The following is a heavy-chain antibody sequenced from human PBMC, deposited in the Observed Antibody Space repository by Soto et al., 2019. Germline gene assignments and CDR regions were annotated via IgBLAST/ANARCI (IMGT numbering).Heavy chain of an antibody. CDR1: GGSISSGGYY. CDR2: IYYSGST. Sequence: QVQLQESGPGLVKPSQTLSLTCTVSGGSISSGGYYWSWIRQHPGKGLEWIGYIYYSGSTYYNPCLKSRVTISVDTSKNQFSLKLSSVTASDTAVSYCARDTLERDYYGMDVWGQGTTVTVSS. V-gene: IGHV4-31*03. J-gene: IGHJ6*02. D-gene: IGHD1-1*01. CDR3: ARDTLERDYYGMDV.